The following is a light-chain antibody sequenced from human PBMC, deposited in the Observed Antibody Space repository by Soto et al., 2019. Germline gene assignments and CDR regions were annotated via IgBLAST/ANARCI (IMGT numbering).Light chain of an antibody. CDR3: QQYGESPRT. CDR2: AAS. V-gene: IGKV3-20*01. CDR1: QTVTSAY. Sequence: EVVWTQSPGTLSLSPGERATLSCRASQTVTSAYMAWYQQKPGQAPNLLIYAASTRAVGIPDRFSASGSGTDFTLTISRLEPEDFAVYYCQQYGESPRTFGQGTKVEVK. J-gene: IGKJ1*01.